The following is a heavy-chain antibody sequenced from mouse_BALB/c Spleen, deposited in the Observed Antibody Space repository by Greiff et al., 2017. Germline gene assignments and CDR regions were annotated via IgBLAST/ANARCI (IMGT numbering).Heavy chain of an antibody. CDR1: GFTFSSYT. Sequence: EVHLVESGGGLVKPGGSLKLSCAASGFTFSSYTMSWVRQTPEKRLEWVATISSGGGNTYYPDSVKGRFTISRDNAKNNLYLQMSSLRSEDTALYYCARYRDYGSPFAYWGQGTLVTVSA. CDR3: ARYRDYGSPFAY. D-gene: IGHD1-1*01. J-gene: IGHJ3*01. CDR2: ISSGGGNT. V-gene: IGHV5-9*03.